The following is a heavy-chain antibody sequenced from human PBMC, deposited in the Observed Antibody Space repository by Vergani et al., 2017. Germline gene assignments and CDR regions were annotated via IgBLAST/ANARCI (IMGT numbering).Heavy chain of an antibody. CDR1: GGSISSYY. CDR2: IYYSGST. CDR3: ARGGYSSDLGLFDY. Sequence: QVQLQESGPGLVKPSETLSLTCTVPGGSISSYYWSWIRQPPGKGLEWIGYIYYSGSTNYNPSLKRRVTISVDTSKNQFSLKLSSVTAADTAVYYCARGGYSSDLGLFDYWGQGTLVTVSS. J-gene: IGHJ4*02. D-gene: IGHD5-18*01. V-gene: IGHV4-59*01.